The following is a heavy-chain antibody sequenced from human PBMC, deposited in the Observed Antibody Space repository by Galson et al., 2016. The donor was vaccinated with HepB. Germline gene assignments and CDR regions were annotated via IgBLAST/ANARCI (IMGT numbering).Heavy chain of an antibody. CDR3: ARGTPSFFYDSSGNLDY. J-gene: IGHJ4*02. V-gene: IGHV3-33*01. CDR2: IWYDGSNK. D-gene: IGHD3-22*01. CDR1: GFTFSSYG. Sequence: SLRLSCAASGFTFSSYGMHWVRQAPGKGLEWVAVIWYDGSNKYYADSVKGRFTISRDNSKNKLYLQMNSLRAEDTAVYYCARGTPSFFYDSSGNLDYWGQGTRVTVPS.